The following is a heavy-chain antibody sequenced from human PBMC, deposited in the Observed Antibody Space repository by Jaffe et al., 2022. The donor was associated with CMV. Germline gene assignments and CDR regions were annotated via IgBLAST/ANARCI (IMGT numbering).Heavy chain of an antibody. CDR2: IRSKAYGGTT. D-gene: IGHD3-10*01. CDR3: TRGRPGGSGSPTSH. CDR1: GFTFGDYA. V-gene: IGHV3-49*04. Sequence: EVQLVESGGGLVQPGRSLRLSCTASGFTFGDYAMSWVRQAPGKGLEWVGFIRSKAYGGTTEYAASVKGRFTISRDDSKSIAYLQMNSLKTEDTAVYYCTRGRPGGSGSPTSHWGQGTLVTVSS. J-gene: IGHJ4*02.